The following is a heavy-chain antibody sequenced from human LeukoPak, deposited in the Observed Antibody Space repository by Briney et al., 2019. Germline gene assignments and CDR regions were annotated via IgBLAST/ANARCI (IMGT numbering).Heavy chain of an antibody. J-gene: IGHJ4*02. Sequence: GGSLRLSCAASGFTFSSYWMSWVRQAPGKGLEWVANIKQDGSEKYYVDSVKGRFTISRDNAKNSLYLQTNSLRADDTAVYYCATDKLGGSGSCDYWGQGTLVTVSA. D-gene: IGHD3-10*01. CDR3: ATDKLGGSGSCDY. CDR1: GFTFSSYW. CDR2: IKQDGSEK. V-gene: IGHV3-7*01.